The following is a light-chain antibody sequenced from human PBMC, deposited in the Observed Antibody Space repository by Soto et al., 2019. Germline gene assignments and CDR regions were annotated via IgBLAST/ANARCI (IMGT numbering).Light chain of an antibody. J-gene: IGKJ3*01. CDR2: GAT. V-gene: IGKV3-20*01. CDR3: QQYGSSPFT. CDR1: ERVSSSY. Sequence: EIVLTQSPGTLSLSPGESATLSCGASERVSSSYLAWYQQKPGQAPRLLIYGATTRLRGVPDRFSGSGSGPDFTLTIIRLEPEDFAVYYCQQYGSSPFTFGPGTKVDI.